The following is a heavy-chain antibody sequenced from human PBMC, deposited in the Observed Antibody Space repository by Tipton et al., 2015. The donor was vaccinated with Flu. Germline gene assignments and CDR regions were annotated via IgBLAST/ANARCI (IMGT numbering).Heavy chain of an antibody. Sequence: SLRLSCAASGFTFDDYAMHWVRQAPGKGLEWVSGISWNTDTVDYADSVKGRFTISRDNAKNSLYLEINSPRTEDTAVYYCAKDTRGYYGAFDMWGQGTMVTVSS. V-gene: IGHV3-9*01. CDR1: GFTFDDYA. D-gene: IGHD3-22*01. CDR3: AKDTRGYYGAFDM. CDR2: ISWNTDTV. J-gene: IGHJ3*02.